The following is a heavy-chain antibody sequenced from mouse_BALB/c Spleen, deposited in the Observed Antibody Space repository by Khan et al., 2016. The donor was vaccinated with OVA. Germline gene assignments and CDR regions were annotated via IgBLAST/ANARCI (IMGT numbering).Heavy chain of an antibody. V-gene: IGHV5-6*01. CDR3: ARLAYYYDSEGFAY. D-gene: IGHD1-1*01. J-gene: IGHJ3*01. Sequence: EVELVESGGDVVKPGGSLKLSCAASGFTFSTYGMSWVRQTPDKRLEWVATVSTGGHYTYYPDTVKGRFTISRDNAKNTLYLQMNSLKPEETAMFYCARLAYYYDSEGFAYWGQGTLVTVSA. CDR2: VSTGGHYT. CDR1: GFTFSTYG.